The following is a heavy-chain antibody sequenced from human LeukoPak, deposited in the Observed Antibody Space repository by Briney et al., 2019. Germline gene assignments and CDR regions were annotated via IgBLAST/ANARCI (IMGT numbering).Heavy chain of an antibody. D-gene: IGHD3-22*01. CDR2: MYCNRNT. CDR3: ARSYYDSSGFGFDI. CDR1: GGSITSGGYF. J-gene: IGHJ3*02. V-gene: IGHV4-31*03. Sequence: TLSLTCTVSGGSITSGGYFWSWIRQHPGKGLECIGYMYCNRNTNYDPSLKSRVTISIDTSENQLSLKVTSVTAADTAVYYCARSYYDSSGFGFDIWGQGTMVTVSS.